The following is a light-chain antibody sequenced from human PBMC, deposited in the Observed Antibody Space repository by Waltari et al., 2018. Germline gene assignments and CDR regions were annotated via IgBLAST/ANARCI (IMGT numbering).Light chain of an antibody. CDR1: QSVGRNY. CDR3: QQYDSSPDT. CDR2: GAS. J-gene: IGKJ4*02. Sequence: IVLTQSPGTLSLSPGERATFSCRASQSVGRNYLAWYQQKPGQAPRLLIHGASSRATGIPDRFSGSGSGTDFTLTISRLEPEDFAVYYCQQYDSSPDTFGGGTKVEIK. V-gene: IGKV3-20*01.